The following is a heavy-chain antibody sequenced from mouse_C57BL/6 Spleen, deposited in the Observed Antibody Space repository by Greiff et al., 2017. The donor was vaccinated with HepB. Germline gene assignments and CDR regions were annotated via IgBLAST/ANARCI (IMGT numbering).Heavy chain of an antibody. D-gene: IGHD2-2*01. CDR2: IRSKSNNYAT. Sequence: EVKLVESGGGLVQPKGSLKLSCAASGFSFNTYAMNWVRQAPGKGLEWVARIRSKSNNYATYYADSVKDRFTISRDDSESMLYLQMNNLKTEDTAMYYCVRSTMVTTDAYGGQGTLVTVSA. V-gene: IGHV10-1*01. CDR3: VRSTMVTTDAY. CDR1: GFSFNTYA. J-gene: IGHJ3*01.